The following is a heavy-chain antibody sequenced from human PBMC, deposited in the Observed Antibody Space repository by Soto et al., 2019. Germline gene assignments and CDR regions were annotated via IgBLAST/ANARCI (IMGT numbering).Heavy chain of an antibody. Sequence: GASVKVSCKASGGTFSSYAISWVRQAPGQGLEWMGGIIPIFGTANYAQKFQGRVTITADESTSTAYMELSSLRSEDTAVYYCASGEAYSSGYAYYYYGMDVWGQGTTVTVSS. CDR3: ASGEAYSSGYAYYYYGMDV. J-gene: IGHJ6*02. V-gene: IGHV1-69*13. CDR2: IIPIFGTA. CDR1: GGTFSSYA. D-gene: IGHD5-18*01.